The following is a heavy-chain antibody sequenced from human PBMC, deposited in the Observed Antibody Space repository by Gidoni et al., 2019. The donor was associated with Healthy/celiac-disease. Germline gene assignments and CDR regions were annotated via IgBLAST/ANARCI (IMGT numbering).Heavy chain of an antibody. J-gene: IGHJ4*02. D-gene: IGHD5-12*01. CDR3: AREVGGYSGYGGFDY. CDR1: GFTFSSYS. CDR2: ISSSSSYI. V-gene: IGHV3-21*01. Sequence: EVQLVESGGGLVKPGGSLRLSCAASGFTFSSYSMNWVRQAPGKGLGWVSSISSSSSYIYYADSVKGRFTISRDNAKNSLYLQMNSLRAEDTAVYYCAREVGGYSGYGGFDYWGQGTLVTVSS.